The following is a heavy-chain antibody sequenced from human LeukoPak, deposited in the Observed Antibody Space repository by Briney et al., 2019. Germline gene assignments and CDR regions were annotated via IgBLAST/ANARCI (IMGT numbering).Heavy chain of an antibody. CDR3: ARRHGRFGVVYFDY. CDR1: GASISSGSYY. CDR2: IYYSGST. Sequence: SETLSLTCTVSGASISSGSYYWDWIRQPPGKGLEWIGSIYYSGSTYYNPSLKSRVTISVDTSKNQFSLKLNSMTAADTAVYYCARRHGRFGVVYFDYWGQGTLVTVSS. J-gene: IGHJ4*02. D-gene: IGHD3-3*01. V-gene: IGHV4-39*01.